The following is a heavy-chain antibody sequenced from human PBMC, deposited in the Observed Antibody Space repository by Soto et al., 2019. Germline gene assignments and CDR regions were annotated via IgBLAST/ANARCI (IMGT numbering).Heavy chain of an antibody. CDR2: IWYDGSNK. CDR3: ARDLRAYYDFWSCYLDYYYYGMDV. V-gene: IGHV3-33*01. Sequence: GGSLRLSCAASGFTFSSYGMHWVRQAPGKGLEWVAVIWYDGSNKYYADSVKGRFTISRDNSKNTLYLQMNSLRAEDTAVYYCARDLRAYYDFWSCYLDYYYYGMDVWGQGATVTVSS. CDR1: GFTFSSYG. J-gene: IGHJ6*02. D-gene: IGHD3-3*01.